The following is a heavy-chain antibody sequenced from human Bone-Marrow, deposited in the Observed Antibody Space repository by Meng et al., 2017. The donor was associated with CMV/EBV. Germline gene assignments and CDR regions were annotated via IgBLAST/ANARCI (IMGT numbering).Heavy chain of an antibody. Sequence: LSCVASGFTFSSYAVSWVRQAPGKGLEWVSAISGSGGSTNYADSVKGRFTISRDNSKNTLYVKMNSLRAGDTAVYYCTKSFYGGLNWGQGTLVTVSS. D-gene: IGHD4/OR15-4a*01. V-gene: IGHV3-23*01. CDR1: GFTFSSYA. CDR3: TKSFYGGLN. J-gene: IGHJ4*02. CDR2: ISGSGGST.